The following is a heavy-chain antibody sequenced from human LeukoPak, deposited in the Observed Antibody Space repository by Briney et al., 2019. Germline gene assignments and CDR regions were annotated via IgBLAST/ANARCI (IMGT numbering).Heavy chain of an antibody. D-gene: IGHD6-13*01. CDR1: GGTFSSYA. V-gene: IGHV1-69*13. CDR2: IIPIFGTA. J-gene: IGHJ6*03. Sequence: SVKVSCKASGGTFSSYAISWVRQAPGQGLEWMGGIIPIFGTANYAQKFQGRVTITADESTSTAYMELSSLRSEDTAVYYCARSWSVYYYMDVWGKGTTVTVSS. CDR3: ARSWSVYYYMDV.